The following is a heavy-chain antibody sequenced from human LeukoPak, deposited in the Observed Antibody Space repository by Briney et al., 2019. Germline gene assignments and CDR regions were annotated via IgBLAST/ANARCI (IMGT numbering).Heavy chain of an antibody. CDR1: GYTFTTYR. CDR3: ARDRVTYYQSSGSLWVDS. J-gene: IGHJ4*02. V-gene: IGHV1-18*01. Sequence: ASVKVSCKASGYTFTTYRFTWVRQAPGQGLEWMGWISAHTGNTNYAQKLQGRVTMTADTATSTAHMELRSLRSDDTAVYYCARDRVTYYQSSGSLWVDSWGQGTLVTVSS. D-gene: IGHD3-22*01. CDR2: ISAHTGNT.